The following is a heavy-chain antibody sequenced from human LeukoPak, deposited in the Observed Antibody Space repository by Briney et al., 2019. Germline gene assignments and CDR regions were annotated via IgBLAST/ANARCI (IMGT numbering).Heavy chain of an antibody. J-gene: IGHJ4*02. CDR3: ARELPPVVTYYFDY. CDR1: GFTFSNYW. V-gene: IGHV3-7*01. CDR2: IKPDGSEK. Sequence: GGSLRLSCAASGFTFSNYWMSRVRQAPGKGLEWVAHIKPDGSEKFYVDSVKGRFTIFRDNAKNSLSLQMNSLRAEDTAVYYCARELPPVVTYYFDYWGQGTLVTVSS. D-gene: IGHD3-22*01.